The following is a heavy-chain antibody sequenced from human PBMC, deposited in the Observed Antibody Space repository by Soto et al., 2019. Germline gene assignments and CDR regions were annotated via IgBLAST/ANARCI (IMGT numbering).Heavy chain of an antibody. V-gene: IGHV3-7*01. J-gene: IGHJ6*03. CDR3: VRGCGRTSCTYYLDV. Sequence: EVQLVESGGGLVQPGGSLRLSCVASGFTFSNYWMSWVRLAPGTGLEWVATIKQDGNDKYYVDSVKGRFAISRDNAEKALYLEMSGLRPDDTAVYYCVRGCGRTSCTYYLDVWGKGTTVSVSS. CDR1: GFTFSNYW. CDR2: IKQDGNDK. D-gene: IGHD2-2*01.